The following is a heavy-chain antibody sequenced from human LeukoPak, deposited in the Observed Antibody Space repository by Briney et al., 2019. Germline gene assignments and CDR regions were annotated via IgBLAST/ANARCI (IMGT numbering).Heavy chain of an antibody. V-gene: IGHV4-59*08. J-gene: IGHJ2*01. D-gene: IGHD3-22*01. Sequence: SETLSLTCAVYGGSFSGYYWSWIRQPPGKGLEWIGYIYYSGSTNYNPSLKSRVTISVDTSKNQFSLKLSSVTAADTAVYYCARRYSSGYYWYFDLWGRGTLVTVSS. CDR1: GGSFSGYY. CDR2: IYYSGST. CDR3: ARRYSSGYYWYFDL.